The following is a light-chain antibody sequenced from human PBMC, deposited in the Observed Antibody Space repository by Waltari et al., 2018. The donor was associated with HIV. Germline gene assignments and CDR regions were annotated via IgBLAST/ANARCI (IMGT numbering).Light chain of an antibody. J-gene: IGKJ4*01. Sequence: EIVLTQYPGTLSLSPGERATLSCRASQSVRSASFAWYQQKPHRAPRRIIFGASSRAPCIPDTCSGSGAVTDFILTISRLEPEDCAVYYCQQYAASPLTFGGGTRLEIK. CDR3: QQYAASPLT. CDR1: QSVRSAS. CDR2: GAS. V-gene: IGKV3-20*01.